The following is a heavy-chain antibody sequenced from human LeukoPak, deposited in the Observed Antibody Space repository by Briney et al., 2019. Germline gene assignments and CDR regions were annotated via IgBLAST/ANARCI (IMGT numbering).Heavy chain of an antibody. CDR2: ISDNGGST. J-gene: IGHJ6*03. CDR1: GFTFSNYA. CDR3: ARQVRGSYYGSGSQPYFYYYMDV. Sequence: GGSLRLSCAASGFTFSNYAMSWVRQAPGKGLEWVSGISDNGGSTYFADSVKGRFTISRDNSKNSLYLQMNSLRAEDTAVYYCARQVRGSYYGSGSQPYFYYYMDVWGKGTTVTISS. D-gene: IGHD3-10*01. V-gene: IGHV3-23*01.